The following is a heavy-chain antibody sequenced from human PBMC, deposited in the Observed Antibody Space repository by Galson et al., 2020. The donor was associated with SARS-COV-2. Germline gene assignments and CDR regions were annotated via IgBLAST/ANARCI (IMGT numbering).Heavy chain of an antibody. Sequence: GGSLRLSCAASGFTFSSYSMNWVRQAPGKGLEWVSSISSSSSYIYYADSVKGRFTISRDNAKNSLYLQMNSLRAEDTAVYYCARVKAARPTLSLGMDVWGQGTTVTVSS. CDR1: GFTFSSYS. D-gene: IGHD6-6*01. J-gene: IGHJ6*02. CDR2: ISSSSSYI. CDR3: ARVKAARPTLSLGMDV. V-gene: IGHV3-21*01.